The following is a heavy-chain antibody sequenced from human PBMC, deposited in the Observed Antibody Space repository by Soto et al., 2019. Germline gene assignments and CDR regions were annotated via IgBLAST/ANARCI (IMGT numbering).Heavy chain of an antibody. D-gene: IGHD5-18*01. CDR2: IYPGDSDT. CDR3: ARHPYSYGSVDY. V-gene: IGHV5-51*01. CDR1: GYSFTIYC. J-gene: IGHJ4*02. Sequence: GESLKISCKGSGYSFTIYCIGLVLQMPGKGLEWMGIIYPGDSDTRYSPSFQGQVTISADKSISTAYLQWSSLKASDTAMYYCARHPYSYGSVDYWGQGTLVTVSS.